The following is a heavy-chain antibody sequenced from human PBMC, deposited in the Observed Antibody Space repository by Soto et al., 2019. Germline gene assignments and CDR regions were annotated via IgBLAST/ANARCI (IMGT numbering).Heavy chain of an antibody. CDR2: LSEGGGKT. D-gene: IGHD3-16*01. J-gene: IGHJ4*02. CDR1: GFTVSNSG. CDR3: TKDSGWESWY. V-gene: IGHV3-23*01. Sequence: DVQLLESGGDLVQPGGSLRLSCAASGFTVSNSGMSWVRQAPGKGLEWVSGLSEGGGKTYYADSVKGRFTLSRDNAKNILYLQMTSLSVEDTAVYFCTKDSGWESWYWGQGALVTVSS.